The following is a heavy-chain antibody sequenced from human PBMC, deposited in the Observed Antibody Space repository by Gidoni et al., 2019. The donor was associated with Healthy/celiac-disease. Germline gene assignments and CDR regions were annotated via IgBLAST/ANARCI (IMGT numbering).Heavy chain of an antibody. D-gene: IGHD6-19*01. J-gene: IGHJ4*02. CDR1: GFTFDDYA. Sequence: EVQLVASGGGLVQPGRSLRLSCAASGFTFDDYAMHWVRQAPGKGLEWVSGMSWHSGSIGYADSVKGRFTISRDNAKNSLYLQMNSLRAEDTALYYYAKERRGWYYFDYWGQGTLVTVPS. V-gene: IGHV3-9*01. CDR2: MSWHSGSI. CDR3: AKERRGWYYFDY.